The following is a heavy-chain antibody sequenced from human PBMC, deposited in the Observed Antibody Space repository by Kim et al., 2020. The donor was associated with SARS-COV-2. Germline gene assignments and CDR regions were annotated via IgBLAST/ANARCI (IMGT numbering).Heavy chain of an antibody. CDR3: TRGGGYYNQADF. CDR1: GFPFSSYE. Sequence: GGSLRLSCVASGFPFSSYEMNWVRQAPGKGLEWISHISGSGTSIFYADSVQDRFTISRDNSKNSLYLQMNSLRAEDTALYYCTRGGGYYNQADFWGQGALVTVSS. CDR2: ISGSGTSI. V-gene: IGHV3-48*03. D-gene: IGHD3-9*01. J-gene: IGHJ4*02.